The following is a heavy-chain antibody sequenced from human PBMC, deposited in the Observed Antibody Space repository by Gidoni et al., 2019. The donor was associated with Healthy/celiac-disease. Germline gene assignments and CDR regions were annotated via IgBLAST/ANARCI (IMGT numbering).Heavy chain of an antibody. D-gene: IGHD3-22*01. V-gene: IGHV3-21*01. CDR1: GFPFSSHS. J-gene: IGHJ5*02. Sequence: EVQLVESGGGLVKPGGSLRLSCAASGFPFSSHSMNWVRQAPGKGLEWVSSISSSSSYIYYADSVKGRFTISRDNAKNSLYLQMNSLRAEDTAVYYCAREYEFYYDSSGYYGGWFDPWGQGTLVTVSS. CDR3: AREYEFYYDSSGYYGGWFDP. CDR2: ISSSSSYI.